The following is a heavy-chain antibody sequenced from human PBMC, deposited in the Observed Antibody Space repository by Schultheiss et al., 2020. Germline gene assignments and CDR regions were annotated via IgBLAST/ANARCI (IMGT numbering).Heavy chain of an antibody. D-gene: IGHD2-2*02. J-gene: IGHJ3*02. Sequence: SETLSLTCTVSGGSISSYYWSWIRQPAGKGLEWIGRIYYSGSTNYNPSLKSRVTISVDTSKNQFSLQLNSVTPEDTAVYYCARGTIRKGGLVVVPAAIIGYDSSGSNFPDAFDIWGQGTMVTVSS. CDR2: IYYSGST. V-gene: IGHV4-4*07. CDR3: ARGTIRKGGLVVVPAAIIGYDSSGSNFPDAFDI. CDR1: GGSISSYY.